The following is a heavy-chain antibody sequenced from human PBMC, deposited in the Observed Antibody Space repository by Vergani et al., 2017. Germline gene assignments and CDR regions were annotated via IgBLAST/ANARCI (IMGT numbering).Heavy chain of an antibody. D-gene: IGHD2-15*01. Sequence: QVQLVQSGAEVKKPGSSVKVSCKASGGTFSSYAISWVRQAPGQGLEWMGRIIPIFGTANYAQKFQGRVTSTADKSTSTAYMELISLRSEDTAVYYCATGRGGPRGYNGFDHWGQGTLVTVSS. CDR3: ATGRGGPRGYNGFDH. CDR1: GGTFSSYA. V-gene: IGHV1-69*14. CDR2: IIPIFGTA. J-gene: IGHJ5*02.